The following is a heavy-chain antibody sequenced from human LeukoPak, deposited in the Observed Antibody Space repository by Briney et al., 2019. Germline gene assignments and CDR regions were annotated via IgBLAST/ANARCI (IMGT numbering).Heavy chain of an antibody. CDR1: GGSFSGYY. V-gene: IGHV4-34*01. Sequence: SETLSLTCAVYGGSFSGYYWSWIRQPPGKGLEWIGEINHSGSTNYNPSLKSRVTISVDTSKNQFSLKLSSVTAADTAVYYCARVNHAFWSGYYTIYNWFDPWGQGTLVTVSS. CDR3: ARVNHAFWSGYYTIYNWFDP. J-gene: IGHJ5*02. CDR2: INHSGST. D-gene: IGHD3-3*01.